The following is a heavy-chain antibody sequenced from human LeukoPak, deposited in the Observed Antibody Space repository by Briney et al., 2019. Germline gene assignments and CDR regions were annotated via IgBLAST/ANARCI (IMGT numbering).Heavy chain of an antibody. CDR2: INAGNGNT. Sequence: GASVKVSCKASGYTFTSYAMHWVRQAPGQRLEWMGWINAGNGNTKYSQKFQGRVTITRDTSASTAYMELSSLRSEDTAVYYCARGPVGSGSYYRFPAASRPVDYWGQGTLVTVSS. V-gene: IGHV1-3*01. CDR1: GYTFTSYA. D-gene: IGHD3-10*01. J-gene: IGHJ4*02. CDR3: ARGPVGSGSYYRFPAASRPVDY.